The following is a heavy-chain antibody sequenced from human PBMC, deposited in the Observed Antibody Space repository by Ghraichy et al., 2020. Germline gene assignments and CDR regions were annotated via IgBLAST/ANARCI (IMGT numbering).Heavy chain of an antibody. J-gene: IGHJ3*02. D-gene: IGHD3-22*01. CDR2: TYYRSKWYN. CDR3: AREYYDSSGYQEASAFDI. V-gene: IGHV6-1*01. CDR1: GDSVSSNSAA. Sequence: SQTLSLTCAISGDSVSSNSAAWNWIRQSPSRGLEWLGRTYYRSKWYNDYAVSVKSRITINPDTSKNQFSLQLNSVPPEDTAVYYCAREYYDSSGYQEASAFDIWGQGTMVTVSS.